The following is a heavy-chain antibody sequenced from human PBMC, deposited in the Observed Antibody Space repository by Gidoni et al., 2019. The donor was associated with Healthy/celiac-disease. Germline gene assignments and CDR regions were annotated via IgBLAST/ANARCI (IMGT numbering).Heavy chain of an antibody. CDR1: GFTFSRYA. Sequence: EVQLLESGGGLVQPGGSLRLSCAASGFTFSRYAMTWVRQAPGKGLEWVSTMSGSGGSTYYGDSVKGRFTISRDNSKNTLYLQMNSLRVEDTAVYYCAKDWAVAATGRSDSWGLGTLVTVSS. V-gene: IGHV3-23*01. CDR2: MSGSGGST. D-gene: IGHD6-19*01. J-gene: IGHJ5*01. CDR3: AKDWAVAATGRSDS.